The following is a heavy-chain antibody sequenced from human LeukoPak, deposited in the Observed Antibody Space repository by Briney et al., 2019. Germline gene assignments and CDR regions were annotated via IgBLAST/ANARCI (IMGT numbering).Heavy chain of an antibody. Sequence: PGGSLRPSCVASGFTFSSYAMSWVRQAPAKGLEWVSSITGSGGKISYTDSVKGRFTISRDNSKNTLYLQMNSLRAEDTAVYYCAKFGGVIVTDTFDYWGQGTLVTVSS. CDR2: ITGSGGKI. CDR1: GFTFSSYA. V-gene: IGHV3-23*01. D-gene: IGHD3-16*02. CDR3: AKFGGVIVTDTFDY. J-gene: IGHJ4*02.